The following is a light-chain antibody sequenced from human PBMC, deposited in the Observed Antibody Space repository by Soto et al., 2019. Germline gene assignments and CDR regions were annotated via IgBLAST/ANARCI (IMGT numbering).Light chain of an antibody. CDR1: QSVSSSY. Sequence: EIVLTQSPGTLSLSPGERVTLSCRASQSVSSSYLAWYQQKPGQAPRLLIYGASSRATGIPDRFSGSGSGTNFTLTISSLAPEDLAVYYWQQNDSAPYTLGQGPKVDIK. CDR3: QQNDSAPYT. CDR2: GAS. V-gene: IGKV3-20*01. J-gene: IGKJ2*01.